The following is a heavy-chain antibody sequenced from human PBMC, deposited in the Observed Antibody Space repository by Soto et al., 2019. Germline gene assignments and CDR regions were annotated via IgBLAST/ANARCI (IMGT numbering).Heavy chain of an antibody. Sequence: EVQLVESGGGLVQPGGSLRLSCAASGFTFSNYWMHWVRQVQGKGLVWVSRIKADGSGTSYAGSVKGRFTISRDNAKNTVYLQMNSLRVEDTAVYYCARDFPSMDVWGQGTTVTVSS. CDR3: ARDFPSMDV. CDR1: GFTFSNYW. J-gene: IGHJ6*02. V-gene: IGHV3-74*01. CDR2: IKADGSGT.